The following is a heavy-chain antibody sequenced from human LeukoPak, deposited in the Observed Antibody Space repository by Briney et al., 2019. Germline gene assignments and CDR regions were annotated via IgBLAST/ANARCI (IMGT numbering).Heavy chain of an antibody. D-gene: IGHD3-9*01. V-gene: IGHV4-59*01. Sequence: SETLSLTCTVSGGSISSYYWSWIRQPPGKGLEWIGYIYSSGSTNYNPSLKSRVTISVDTSKNQFSLKLSSVTAADTAVYYCARGYDWLPAYFDYWGQGTLVTVSS. CDR1: GGSISSYY. CDR3: ARGYDWLPAYFDY. CDR2: IYSSGST. J-gene: IGHJ4*02.